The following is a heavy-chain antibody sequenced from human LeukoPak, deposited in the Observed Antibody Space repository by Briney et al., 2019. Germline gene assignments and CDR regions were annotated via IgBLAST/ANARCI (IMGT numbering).Heavy chain of an antibody. J-gene: IGHJ5*02. V-gene: IGHV1-2*02. Sequence: ASVKVSCKASGYTFTDYYIHWVRQAPGQGLEWMGWISPNSGGTDYAEKFQGRVTMTRDTSISTAYMELSSLKSDDTAVYYCATVPCLTTSCSPINWFDPWGQGALVTVSS. D-gene: IGHD2-2*01. CDR3: ATVPCLTTSCSPINWFDP. CDR1: GYTFTDYY. CDR2: ISPNSGGT.